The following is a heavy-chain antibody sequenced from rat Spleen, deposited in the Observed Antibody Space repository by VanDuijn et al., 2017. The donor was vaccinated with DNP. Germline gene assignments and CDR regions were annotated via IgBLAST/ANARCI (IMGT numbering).Heavy chain of an antibody. CDR1: GFTFSSFP. Sequence: EVQLVESGGGLVLPGRSLKLSCAASGFTFSSFPMAWVRQAPTKGLEGVATISTSGGSPYYGDSVKGRFTISRDTAKSTLYLQMDSLRSEDTATYYCATHGGYTTDYLGGFDYWGQGVMVTVSS. D-gene: IGHD1-6*01. CDR3: ATHGGYTTDYLGGFDY. CDR2: ISTSGGSP. V-gene: IGHV5-46*01. J-gene: IGHJ2*01.